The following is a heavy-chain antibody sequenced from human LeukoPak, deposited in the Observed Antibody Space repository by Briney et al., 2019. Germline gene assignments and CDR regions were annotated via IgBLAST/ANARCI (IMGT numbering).Heavy chain of an antibody. CDR2: IYYSGST. CDR1: GGSISSYY. Sequence: PSQTLSLTCTVSGGSISSYYSGWIRQPPGGGLEWIGYIYYSGSTNYNPSLKSRVSISVDTSKNQFSLKLSSVTAADTAVYYCARERKQLGWFDPWGQGTLVTVSS. J-gene: IGHJ5*02. CDR3: ARERKQLGWFDP. V-gene: IGHV4-59*12. D-gene: IGHD6-6*01.